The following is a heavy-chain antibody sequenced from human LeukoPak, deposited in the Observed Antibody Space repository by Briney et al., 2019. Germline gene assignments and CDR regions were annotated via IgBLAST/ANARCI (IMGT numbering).Heavy chain of an antibody. D-gene: IGHD6-19*01. CDR1: GYTFTSYG. Sequence: GAPVKPSCKASGYTFTSYGISWVRQAPGQGLEWMGWISAYNGNPNYAQKLQGRVTMTTDTPTSTAYMELRSLRSDDTAVYYCARHGYSSGWAFDYWGQGTLVSDCS. CDR3: ARHGYSSGWAFDY. J-gene: IGHJ4*02. CDR2: ISAYNGNP. V-gene: IGHV1-18*01.